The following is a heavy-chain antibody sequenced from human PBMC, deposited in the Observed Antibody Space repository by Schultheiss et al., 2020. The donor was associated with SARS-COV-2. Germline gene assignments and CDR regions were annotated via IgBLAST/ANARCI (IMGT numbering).Heavy chain of an antibody. J-gene: IGHJ5*02. CDR2: IYYSGST. D-gene: IGHD3-22*01. CDR3: ARHTGWGVIVVERGDWFDP. V-gene: IGHV4-59*08. Sequence: SETLSLTCAVYGGSFSGYYWSWIRQPPGKGLEWIGYIYYSGSTNYNPSLKSRVTISVDTSKNQFSLKLSSVTAADTAVYYCARHTGWGVIVVERGDWFDPWGQGTLVTVSS. CDR1: GGSFSGYY.